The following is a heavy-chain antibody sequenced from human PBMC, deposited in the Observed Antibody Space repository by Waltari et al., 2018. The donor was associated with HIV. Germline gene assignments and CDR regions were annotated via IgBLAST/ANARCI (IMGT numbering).Heavy chain of an antibody. CDR1: GIAIDDYA. CDR3: AKDHGGYWRRDDIYFDV. D-gene: IGHD3-22*01. V-gene: IGHV3-9*01. CDR2: ISYNSGSA. J-gene: IGHJ3*01. Sequence: EVQLVDSGGGLVQPGSSLRFSCAGPGIAIDDYAMHWVRQRPGKGREWVSAISYNSGSAAYADSLRGRFTVSRDNSKNSVYLQMDSLRPEDTAFYFCAKDHGGYWRRDDIYFDVWGRGTKVTVSS.